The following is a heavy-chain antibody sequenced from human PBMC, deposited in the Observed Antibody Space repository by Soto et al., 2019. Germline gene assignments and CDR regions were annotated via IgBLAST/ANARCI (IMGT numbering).Heavy chain of an antibody. J-gene: IGHJ4*02. Sequence: QVQLQESGPGLVKPSQTLSLTCTVSGGSISSGDYYWSWNHQPPGKGLEMIGYIYYSWSTYYNPSLKHRVTISVDTSKNPCSLKLRSVTAADTAVYYCARQEYGDYLDYWCQGTLVTVS. V-gene: IGHV4-30-4*01. CDR3: ARQEYGDYLDY. D-gene: IGHD4-17*01. CDR1: GGSISSGDYY. CDR2: IYYSWST.